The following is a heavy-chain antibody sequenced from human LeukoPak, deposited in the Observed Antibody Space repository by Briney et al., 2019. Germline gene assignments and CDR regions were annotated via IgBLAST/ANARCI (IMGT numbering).Heavy chain of an antibody. D-gene: IGHD2-2*01. J-gene: IGHJ5*02. CDR1: GGSFSGYY. CDR2: INHSGST. Sequence: PSETLSLTCAVYGGSFSGYYWSWIRQPPGKGLEWIGEINHSGSTNYNPSLKSRVTISVDTSKNQFSLKLSSVTAADTAVYYCARGEYCSSTSCYVGNWFDPWGQGTLVTVSS. CDR3: ARGEYCSSTSCYVGNWFDP. V-gene: IGHV4-34*01.